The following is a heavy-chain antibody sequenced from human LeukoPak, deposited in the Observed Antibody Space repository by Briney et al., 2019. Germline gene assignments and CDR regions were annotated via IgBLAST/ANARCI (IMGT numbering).Heavy chain of an antibody. CDR2: ISSSGSTI. D-gene: IGHD1-26*01. V-gene: IGHV3-48*03. Sequence: GGSLRLSCAASGFTFSSYEMNWVRQAPGKGLEWVSYISSSGSTIYYADSVKGRFTISRDNAKNSLYLQMNSLRDEDTAVYYCAKSGSYRFDYWGQGTLVTVSS. J-gene: IGHJ4*02. CDR3: AKSGSYRFDY. CDR1: GFTFSSYE.